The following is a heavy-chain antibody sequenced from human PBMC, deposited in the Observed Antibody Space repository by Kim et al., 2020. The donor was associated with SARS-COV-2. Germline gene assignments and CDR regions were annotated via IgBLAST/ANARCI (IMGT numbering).Heavy chain of an antibody. J-gene: IGHJ3*02. V-gene: IGHV4-31*03. CDR3: ARGGGITMIVVPKGGAFDI. Sequence: SETLSLTCTVSGGSISSGGYYWSWIRQHPGKGLEWIGYIYYSGSNYYNPSLKSRVTISVDTSKNQFSLKLSSVTAADTAVYYCARGGGITMIVVPKGGAFDIWGQGTMVTVSS. CDR2: IYYSGSN. CDR1: GGSISSGGYY. D-gene: IGHD3-22*01.